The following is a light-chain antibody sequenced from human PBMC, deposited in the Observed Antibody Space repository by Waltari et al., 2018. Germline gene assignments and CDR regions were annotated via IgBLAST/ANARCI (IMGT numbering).Light chain of an antibody. CDR1: QSVLYSSNNKNK. J-gene: IGKJ1*01. CDR2: WAS. CDR3: QHYNNYPWT. V-gene: IGKV4-1*01. Sequence: DIVMTQSPDSLAVSLGERATINCKSSQSVLYSSNNKNKLAWYQQKPGQPPKLLIYWASTRESGVPDRFSGSGSGTDFTLTISSLQADDFATYYCQHYNNYPWTFGQGTKVEIK.